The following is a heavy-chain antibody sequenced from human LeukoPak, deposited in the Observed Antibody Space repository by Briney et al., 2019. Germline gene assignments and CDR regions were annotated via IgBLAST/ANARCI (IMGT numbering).Heavy chain of an antibody. Sequence: GGSLRLSCAASGFTFSSYSMNWVRQAPGKGLEWVSSSSSSSSYIYYADSVKGRFTISRDNAKNSLYLQMNSLRAEDTAVYYCARAHNWKYGTFDYWGQGTLVTVSS. CDR1: GFTFSSYS. D-gene: IGHD1-7*01. V-gene: IGHV3-21*01. CDR2: SSSSSSYI. CDR3: ARAHNWKYGTFDY. J-gene: IGHJ4*02.